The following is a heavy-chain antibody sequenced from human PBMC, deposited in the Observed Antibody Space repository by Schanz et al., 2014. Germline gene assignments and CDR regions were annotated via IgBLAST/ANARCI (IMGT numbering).Heavy chain of an antibody. Sequence: QVQLAQSGAEVKKPGSSVKVSCKASGYIFGSHGMTWVRQAPGQGPELMGWINAHTGNTQYAQKFQGRVNMTRDTVTTTLQLELTRLRTDDTAIYYCARVHIATDHYNSPGAFDIWGQGTRVTVSS. J-gene: IGHJ3*02. D-gene: IGHD1-20*01. CDR3: ARVHIATDHYNSPGAFDI. CDR2: INAHTGNT. CDR1: GYIFGSHG. V-gene: IGHV1-18*01.